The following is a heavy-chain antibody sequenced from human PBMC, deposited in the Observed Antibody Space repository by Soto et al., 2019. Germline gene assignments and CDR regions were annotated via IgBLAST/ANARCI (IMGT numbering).Heavy chain of an antibody. CDR3: AKLGDAVSGYFDF. CDR2: VSFDGSHK. J-gene: IGHJ5*01. D-gene: IGHD3-3*01. CDR1: GFTFSSYA. Sequence: PGGSLRLSCAASGFTFSSYAIHWVRQAPGKGLEWVADVSFDGSHKTYAVPVRGRFTISRDNSKKTVSLQMNSLRAEDTAVYYCAKLGDAVSGYFDFWGQGTQVTVSS. V-gene: IGHV3-30*18.